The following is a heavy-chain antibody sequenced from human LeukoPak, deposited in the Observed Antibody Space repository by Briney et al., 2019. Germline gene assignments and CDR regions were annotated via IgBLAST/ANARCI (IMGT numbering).Heavy chain of an antibody. V-gene: IGHV4-59*01. CDR3: AREGYCSGGSCRPAAFDI. D-gene: IGHD2-15*01. J-gene: IGHJ3*02. CDR1: GGSISSYY. Sequence: SETLSLTCTVSGGSISSYYWSWIRQPPGKGLEWIGSIYYSGSTNYNPSLKSRVTISVDTSKNQFSLKLSSVTAADTAVYYCAREGYCSGGSCRPAAFDIWGQGTMVTVSS. CDR2: IYYSGST.